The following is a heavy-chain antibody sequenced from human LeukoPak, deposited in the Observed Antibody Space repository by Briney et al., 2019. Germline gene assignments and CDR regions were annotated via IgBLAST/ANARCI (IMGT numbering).Heavy chain of an antibody. Sequence: GGSLRLSCAASGFTFSSYEMNWVRQAPGKGLEWVSYICSSGSTIYYADFVKSRFTISRDNAKTSLYLQMNSLRAEDTAVYYCARGEYYYDSSGIEVPDYWGQGTLVTVSS. J-gene: IGHJ4*02. CDR3: ARGEYYYDSSGIEVPDY. V-gene: IGHV3-48*03. CDR2: ICSSGSTI. CDR1: GFTFSSYE. D-gene: IGHD3-22*01.